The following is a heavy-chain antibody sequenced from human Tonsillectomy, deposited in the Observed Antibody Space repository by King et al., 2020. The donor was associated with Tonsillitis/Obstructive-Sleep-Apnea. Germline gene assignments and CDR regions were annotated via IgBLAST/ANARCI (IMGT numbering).Heavy chain of an antibody. Sequence: GQLVQSGAEVKEAGESLRISCKISGYNFTNFWISWVRQMPGKGLEWMGRIDPSDSYTNYNPSFQSHVTISVDNSISTAYLQFSSLKASDTAMYYCARKNPYSTRPWGQGTMVTVSS. V-gene: IGHV5-10-1*01. D-gene: IGHD2-2*01. CDR3: ARKNPYSTRP. CDR2: IDPSDSYT. CDR1: GYNFTNFW. J-gene: IGHJ4*02.